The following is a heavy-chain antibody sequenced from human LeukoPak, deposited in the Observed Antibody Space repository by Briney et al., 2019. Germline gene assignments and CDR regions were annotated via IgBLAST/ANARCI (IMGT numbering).Heavy chain of an antibody. Sequence: ASVKVSCKASGYTFTRYDINWVRQATGHGLEWMGWMNPNSGNTGYAQKFQGRVTMTRNTSISTAYMELSSLRSEDTAVYYCARRRIFVDCSSTSCLRGPIWFDPWGQGTLVTVSS. CDR1: GYTFTRYD. J-gene: IGHJ5*02. D-gene: IGHD2-2*01. CDR3: ARRRIFVDCSSTSCLRGPIWFDP. CDR2: MNPNSGNT. V-gene: IGHV1-8*01.